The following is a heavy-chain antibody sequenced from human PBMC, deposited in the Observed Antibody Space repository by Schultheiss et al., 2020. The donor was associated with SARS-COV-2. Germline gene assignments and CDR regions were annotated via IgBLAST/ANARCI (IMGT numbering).Heavy chain of an antibody. CDR2: IYYSGST. CDR1: GGSISSGGYY. D-gene: IGHD3-22*01. V-gene: IGHV4-31*03. Sequence: SETLSLTCTVSGGSISSGGYYWSWIRQHPGKGLEWIGYIYYSGSTYYNPSLKSRVTISVDTSKNQFSLKLSSVTAADTAVYYCARGGAYDSSGTYYYYGMDVWGQGTTVTVSS. J-gene: IGHJ6*02. CDR3: ARGGAYDSSGTYYYYGMDV.